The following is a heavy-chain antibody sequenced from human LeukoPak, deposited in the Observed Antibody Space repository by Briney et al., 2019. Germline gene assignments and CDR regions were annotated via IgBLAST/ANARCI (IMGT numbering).Heavy chain of an antibody. CDR3: ARGLYCSGGSCRDS. D-gene: IGHD2-15*01. CDR2: ISSGSSTI. J-gene: IGHJ4*02. CDR1: GFTFSDSE. Sequence: GGSLRLSCAASGFTFSDSEMKWVRQAPGKGLEWVSYISSGSSTIYYADSVKGRFTISSDNAKNSLYLQMNSLRAEDTAVYYCARGLYCSGGSCRDSWGQGTLVTVSS. V-gene: IGHV3-48*03.